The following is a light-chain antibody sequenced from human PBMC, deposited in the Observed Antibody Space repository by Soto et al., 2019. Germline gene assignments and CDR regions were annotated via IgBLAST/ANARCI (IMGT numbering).Light chain of an antibody. CDR2: DDS. V-gene: IGLV3-21*02. J-gene: IGLJ2*01. CDR1: NIGNKN. Sequence: SYELTQPPSVSVAPGQTARITCGGNNIGNKNVHWYQQKPGQAPVLVVYDDSDRPSGIPERFSGSNSGNTATLTISRVAAGDEADYYCHVWDSSPDLVIFGGRTKLTVL. CDR3: HVWDSSPDLVI.